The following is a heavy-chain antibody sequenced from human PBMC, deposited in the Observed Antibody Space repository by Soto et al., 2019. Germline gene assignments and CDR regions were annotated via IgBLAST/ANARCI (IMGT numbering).Heavy chain of an antibody. Sequence: GGSLRLSCAASGFTFSHYSMSWVRQAPVKGLEWVANINQDGSEKYYVDSVRGRFTISRDNAKNSLYLQMNSLRAEDTAVFYCAGRSSGYDYWGQGTLVTVSS. CDR1: GFTFSHYS. V-gene: IGHV3-7*03. CDR3: AGRSSGYDY. D-gene: IGHD6-19*01. J-gene: IGHJ4*02. CDR2: INQDGSEK.